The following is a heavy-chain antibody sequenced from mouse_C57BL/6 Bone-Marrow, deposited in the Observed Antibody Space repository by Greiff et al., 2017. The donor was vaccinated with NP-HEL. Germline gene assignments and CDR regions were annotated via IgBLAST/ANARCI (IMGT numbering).Heavy chain of an antibody. D-gene: IGHD1-1*02. CDR2: IYPGGGYT. CDR1: GYTFTNYW. CDR3: ERGGYGGWFAY. V-gene: IGHV1-63*01. J-gene: IGHJ3*01. Sequence: QVQLQQSGAELVRPGTSVKMSCKASGYTFTNYWIGWAKQRPGHGLEWIGDIYPGGGYTNYNEKFKGKATLTADKSSSTAYMQVSRVTAEDSYIYYCERGGYGGWFAYGGQGTLVTVSA.